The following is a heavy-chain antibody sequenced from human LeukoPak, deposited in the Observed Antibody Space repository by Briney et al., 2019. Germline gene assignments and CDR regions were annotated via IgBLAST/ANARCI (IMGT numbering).Heavy chain of an antibody. J-gene: IGHJ4*02. CDR3: ARSRTYYDILTGYPFDY. Sequence: SETLSLTCTVSGGSISSYYWSWIRQPPGKGLEWIGYIYYSGSTNYNPSLKSRVTISVDTSKNQFSLKLSSVTAADTAVYYCARSRTYYDILTGYPFDYWGQGTLVTVSS. V-gene: IGHV4-59*08. CDR2: IYYSGST. D-gene: IGHD3-9*01. CDR1: GGSISSYY.